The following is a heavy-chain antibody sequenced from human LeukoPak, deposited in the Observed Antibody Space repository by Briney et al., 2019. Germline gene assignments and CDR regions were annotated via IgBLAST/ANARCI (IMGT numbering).Heavy chain of an antibody. V-gene: IGHV3-23*01. CDR3: AKNYLSIVVVPTNY. CDR2: ISGSGGST. CDR1: GFTFSSYA. Sequence: GGSLRLSCAASGFTFSSYAMSWVRQAPGKGLEWVSAISGSGGSTYYADSVKGRFAISRDNSKNTLYLQMNSLRAEDTAVYYCAKNYLSIVVVPTNYWGQGTLVTVSS. D-gene: IGHD2-2*01. J-gene: IGHJ4*02.